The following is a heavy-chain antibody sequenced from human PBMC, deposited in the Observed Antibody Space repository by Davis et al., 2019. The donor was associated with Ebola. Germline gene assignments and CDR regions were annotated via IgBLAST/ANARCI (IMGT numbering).Heavy chain of an antibody. D-gene: IGHD1-26*01. V-gene: IGHV3-23*01. CDR3: AKGARWELPRADY. J-gene: IGHJ4*02. CDR2: ISGSGGST. Sequence: GESLKISCAASGFTFSSYAMSWVRQAPGKGLEWVSAISGSGGSTYYADSVKGRFTISRDNSKNTLYLQMNSLRAEDTAVYYCAKGARWELPRADYWGQGTLVTVSS. CDR1: GFTFSSYA.